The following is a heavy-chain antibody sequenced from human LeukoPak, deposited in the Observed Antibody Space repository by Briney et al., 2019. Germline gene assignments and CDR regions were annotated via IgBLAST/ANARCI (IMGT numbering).Heavy chain of an antibody. Sequence: SETLSLTCAVYGGSFSGYYWSWIRQPPGKGLEWIGEINHSGSTNYNPSLKSRVTTSVDTSKNQFSPKLSSVTAADTAVYYCARGLGSGSYRKYNWFDPWGQGTLVTVSS. CDR2: INHSGST. V-gene: IGHV4-34*01. CDR3: ARGLGSGSYRKYNWFDP. J-gene: IGHJ5*02. CDR1: GGSFSGYY. D-gene: IGHD1-26*01.